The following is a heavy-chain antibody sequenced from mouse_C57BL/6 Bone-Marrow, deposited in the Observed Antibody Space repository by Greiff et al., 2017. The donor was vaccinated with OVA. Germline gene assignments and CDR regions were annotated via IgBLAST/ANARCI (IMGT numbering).Heavy chain of an antibody. CDR2: IYPSDSET. Sequence: QVQLQQPGAELVRPGSSVKLSCKASGYTFTSYWMDWVQQRPGQGLEWIGNIYPSDSETHYNQKFKDKATLTVDKSSSTAYMQLSSLTSEDSAVYYCAREDYYYGSSYVGYAMDYWGQGTSVTVSS. CDR3: AREDYYYGSSYVGYAMDY. V-gene: IGHV1-61*01. CDR1: GYTFTSYW. D-gene: IGHD1-1*01. J-gene: IGHJ4*01.